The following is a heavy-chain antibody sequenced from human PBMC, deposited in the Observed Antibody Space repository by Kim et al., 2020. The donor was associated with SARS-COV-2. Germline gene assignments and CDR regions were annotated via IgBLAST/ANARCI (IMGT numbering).Heavy chain of an antibody. J-gene: IGHJ4*02. CDR3: AKVFLRRYSGSYGSLPYDY. Sequence: GRFTLSRDNANNSLYLQMNSLRAEDTALYYCAKVFLRRYSGSYGSLPYDYWGQGTLVTVSS. D-gene: IGHD1-26*01. V-gene: IGHV3-9*01.